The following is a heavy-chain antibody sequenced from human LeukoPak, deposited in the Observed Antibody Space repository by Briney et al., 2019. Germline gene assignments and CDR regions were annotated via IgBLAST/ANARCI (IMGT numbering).Heavy chain of an antibody. V-gene: IGHV4-59*01. CDR1: GGSINSYY. CDR2: MYYSGGT. Sequence: PSETLSLTCTVSGGSINSYYWSWIRQPPGKGLEWIGHMYYSGGTNYNPSLKSRVTISVDTPRNQFSLKLSSVTAADTAVYCCTRRCKDAYTLYCFDYWGQGTLVTVSS. J-gene: IGHJ4*02. CDR3: TRRCKDAYTLYCFDY. D-gene: IGHD5-24*01.